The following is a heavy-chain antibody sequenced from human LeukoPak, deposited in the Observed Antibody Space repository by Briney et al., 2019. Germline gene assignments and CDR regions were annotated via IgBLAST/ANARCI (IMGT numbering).Heavy chain of an antibody. CDR2: INTNTGNP. D-gene: IGHD5-18*01. V-gene: IGHV7-4-1*02. Sequence: ASVKVSCKASGYTFTSYAMNWVRQAPGQGLEWMGWINTNTGNPTYAQGFTGRFDFSLDTSVSTAYLQISSLKAEDTAVYYCARDCTRTGYSYGSNWFDPWGQGTLVTVSS. J-gene: IGHJ5*02. CDR3: ARDCTRTGYSYGSNWFDP. CDR1: GYTFTSYA.